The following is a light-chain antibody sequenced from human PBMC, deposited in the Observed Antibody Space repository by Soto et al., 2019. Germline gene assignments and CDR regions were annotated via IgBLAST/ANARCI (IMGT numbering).Light chain of an antibody. V-gene: IGLV2-14*03. CDR2: DVT. Sequence: QSPLTQPASVSGSPGQSITISCTGTSNDVGGFNYVSWYQQHPGKAPKLMIYDVTNRPSGVSYRFSGSKSGNTASLTISGLQAGDEADYYCNSYTSSSTYVFGTGTKLTVL. CDR1: SNDVGGFNY. CDR3: NSYTSSSTYV. J-gene: IGLJ1*01.